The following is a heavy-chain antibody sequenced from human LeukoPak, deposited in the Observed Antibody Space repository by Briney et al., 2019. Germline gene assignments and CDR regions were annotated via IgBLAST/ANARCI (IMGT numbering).Heavy chain of an antibody. Sequence: GGSLRLSCAASGFTFSSYAMHWVRQAPGKGLEYVSAISSNGGSTFYANSVKGRFTVSRDNSKNTLSLQMGSLRAEDMAVYYCARRAPGYSSGWLDYWGQGTLVTISS. CDR3: ARRAPGYSSGWLDY. V-gene: IGHV3-64*01. D-gene: IGHD6-19*01. CDR2: ISSNGGST. CDR1: GFTFSSYA. J-gene: IGHJ4*02.